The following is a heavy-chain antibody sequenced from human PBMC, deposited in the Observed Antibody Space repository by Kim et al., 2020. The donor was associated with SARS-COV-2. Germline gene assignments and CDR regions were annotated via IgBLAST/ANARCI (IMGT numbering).Heavy chain of an antibody. D-gene: IGHD4-17*01. CDR2: ISAYNGNT. V-gene: IGHV1-18*01. CDR3: ARDLEDYGGKGGSSDYYYYGMDV. J-gene: IGHJ6*02. Sequence: ASVKVSCKASGYTFTSYGISWVRQAPGQGLEWMGWISAYNGNTNYAQKLQGRVTMTTDTSTSTAYMELRSLRSDDTAVYYCARDLEDYGGKGGSSDYYYYGMDVWGQGTTVTVSS. CDR1: GYTFTSYG.